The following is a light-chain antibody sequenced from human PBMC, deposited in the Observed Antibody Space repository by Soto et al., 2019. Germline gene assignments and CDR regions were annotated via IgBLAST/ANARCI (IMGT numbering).Light chain of an antibody. CDR3: LLYYGGAQPSYV. CDR1: TGAVTSGYY. CDR2: STS. Sequence: QAVVTQEPSLTVSPGGTVTLTCASSTGAVTSGYYPNWFQQKPGQAPRALIYSTSNKNSWTPARFSGSLLGGKAALTLSGVQPEDEAEYYCLLYYGGAQPSYVFGTGTKVTVL. J-gene: IGLJ1*01. V-gene: IGLV7-43*01.